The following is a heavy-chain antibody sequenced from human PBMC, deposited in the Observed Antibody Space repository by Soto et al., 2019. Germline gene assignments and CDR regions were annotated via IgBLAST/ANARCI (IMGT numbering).Heavy chain of an antibody. CDR1: GGSISSGGYY. Sequence: LSLTCTVSGGSISSGGYYWSWIRQHPGKGLEWIGYIYYSGSTHYNPSLKSRVTISVDTSKNQFSLKLSSVTAADTAVYYCARRGSSSWYGYWGQGTLVTVPQ. CDR3: ARRGSSSWYGY. J-gene: IGHJ4*02. V-gene: IGHV4-31*03. CDR2: IYYSGST. D-gene: IGHD6-13*01.